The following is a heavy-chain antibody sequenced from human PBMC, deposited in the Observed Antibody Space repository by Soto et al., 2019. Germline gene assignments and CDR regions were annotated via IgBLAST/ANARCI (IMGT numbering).Heavy chain of an antibody. D-gene: IGHD2-15*01. CDR2: IIPIFGTA. CDR3: ARDGGRHSGGIDY. J-gene: IGHJ4*02. V-gene: IGHV1-69*01. Sequence: QVQLVQSWAEVQKPGSSVKVSCKASGGTFSSYSINWVRQAPGQGIEWMGEIIPIFGTANYAQKFQGRVTITEDASTSTAYVELSSLRSEDTAVYYCARDGGRHSGGIDYWGQGTLVTVSS. CDR1: GGTFSSYS.